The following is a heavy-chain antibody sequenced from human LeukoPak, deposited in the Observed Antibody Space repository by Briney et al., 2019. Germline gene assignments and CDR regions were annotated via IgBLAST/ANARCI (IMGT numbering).Heavy chain of an antibody. J-gene: IGHJ4*02. CDR3: ARTSGYDPTNFDY. CDR2: IRYDGSNK. Sequence: GGSLRLSCAASGFNFSSYGMHWVRQAPGKGLEWVAFIRYDGSNKYYADSVKGRFTISRDNSKNTLYLQMNSLRAEDTAVYYCARTSGYDPTNFDYWGQGTLVTVSS. D-gene: IGHD5-12*01. CDR1: GFNFSSYG. V-gene: IGHV3-30*02.